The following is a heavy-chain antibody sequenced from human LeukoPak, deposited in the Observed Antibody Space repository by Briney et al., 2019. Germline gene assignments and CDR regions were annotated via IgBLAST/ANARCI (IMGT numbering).Heavy chain of an antibody. D-gene: IGHD6-13*01. CDR2: ISSSSSYI. CDR3: ARDHSRWEGYFDY. CDR1: GFTFSSYS. Sequence: GGSLRLSCAASGFTFSSYSMNWVRQAPGKGLEWVSSISSSSSYIYYADSVKGRFTISRDNAKNSLYLQMNSLRAEDTAVYYCARDHSRWEGYFDYWGQGTLVTVSS. J-gene: IGHJ4*02. V-gene: IGHV3-21*01.